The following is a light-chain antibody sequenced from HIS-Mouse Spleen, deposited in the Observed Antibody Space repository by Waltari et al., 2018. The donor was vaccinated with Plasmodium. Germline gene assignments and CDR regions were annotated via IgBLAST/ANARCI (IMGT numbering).Light chain of an antibody. Sequence: SYELTQPPSASVSPGQTARITCSGDALPKKYAYWYQQKSRQAPVLVIYEDSKRPSRIPERFSGSSSGTMATLTISGAQVEDEADYYCYSTDSSGNHRVFGGGTKLTVL. V-gene: IGLV3-10*01. CDR3: YSTDSSGNHRV. CDR1: ALPKKY. J-gene: IGLJ3*02. CDR2: EDS.